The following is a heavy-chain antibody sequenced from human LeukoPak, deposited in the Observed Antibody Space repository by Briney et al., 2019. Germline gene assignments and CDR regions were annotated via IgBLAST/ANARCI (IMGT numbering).Heavy chain of an antibody. CDR3: AKDQGRDYYDTSGDQPYDY. CDR1: GFTFDDYA. CDR2: ISWNSGSI. J-gene: IGHJ4*02. Sequence: PGGSLRLSCAASGFTFDDYAMHWVRQAPGKGLEWVSGISWNSGSIGYADSVKGRFTISRDNSKNTLYLQMNSLRAEDTAVYYCAKDQGRDYYDTSGDQPYDYWGQGTLVTVSS. D-gene: IGHD3-22*01. V-gene: IGHV3-9*01.